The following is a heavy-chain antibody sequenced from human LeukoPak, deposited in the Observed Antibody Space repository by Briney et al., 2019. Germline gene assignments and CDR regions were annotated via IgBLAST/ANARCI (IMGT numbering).Heavy chain of an antibody. CDR1: GFTFSSYA. D-gene: IGHD3-9*01. CDR3: AKRDDILTGYSY. J-gene: IGHJ4*02. CDR2: ISGSGGST. Sequence: GGSLRLSCAASGFTFSSYAMSWVRQAPGKGLEWVSAISGSGGSTYYADSVKGRFTISKDNSKNTLYLQMNSLRAEDTAVYYCAKRDDILTGYSYWGQGTLVTVSS. V-gene: IGHV3-23*01.